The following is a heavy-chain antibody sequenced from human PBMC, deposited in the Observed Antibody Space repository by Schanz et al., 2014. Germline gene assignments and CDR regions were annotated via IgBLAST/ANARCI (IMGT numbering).Heavy chain of an antibody. V-gene: IGHV3-23*01. J-gene: IGHJ4*02. Sequence: EVQLMESGGGLVKPGGSLRLSCVASGFAFSSFAMTWVRQAPGRGLEWVSSISGDHRNTFYADSVKGRFTISRDNFKGALYLQMSSLRAEDTAVYYCAKSLESCPGGRCSRGYFDYWGQGTLVTVSS. CDR1: GFAFSSFA. CDR3: AKSLESCPGGRCSRGYFDY. D-gene: IGHD2-8*02. CDR2: ISGDHRNT.